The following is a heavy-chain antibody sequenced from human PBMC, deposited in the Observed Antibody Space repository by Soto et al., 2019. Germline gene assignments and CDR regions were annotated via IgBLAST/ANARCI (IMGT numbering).Heavy chain of an antibody. CDR2: VNAGNGNT. CDR3: ALGLAALLGWFAA. D-gene: IGHD3-9*01. V-gene: IGHV1-3*01. CDR1: GFTFRSYA. Sequence: QVQLVQSAADVKKPGASGRVSCEANGFTFRSYAVHWLRQAPGQRFEWMGGVNAGNGNTKYSQKFQGSLSLTRDTSASASYMELHSLTSEETSAYYCALGLAALLGWFAAWGQGTLISVSS. J-gene: IGHJ5*02.